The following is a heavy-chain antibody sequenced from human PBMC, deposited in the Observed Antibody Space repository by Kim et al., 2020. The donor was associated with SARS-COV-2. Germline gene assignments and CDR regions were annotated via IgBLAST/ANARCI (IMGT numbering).Heavy chain of an antibody. Sequence: YAPKLQGRVTMTTDTSTSTAYMELRSLRSDDTAVYYCARSIAAADPHFDYWGQGTLVTVSS. V-gene: IGHV1-18*01. CDR3: ARSIAAADPHFDY. D-gene: IGHD6-13*01. J-gene: IGHJ4*02.